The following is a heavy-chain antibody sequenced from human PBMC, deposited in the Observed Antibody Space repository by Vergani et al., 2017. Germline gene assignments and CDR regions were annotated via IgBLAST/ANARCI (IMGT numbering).Heavy chain of an antibody. J-gene: IGHJ6*02. Sequence: QVQLQESGPGLVKPSQTLSLPCTVSGGSISSGDYYWSWTRQPPGKGLEWIGYIYYSGSNYYNPSLKSRVTIAVDTSKNQFSLKLSSVTAADTAVYYCARDRKRVRVVGCGMDVWGQGTTVTVSS. CDR1: GGSISSGDYY. V-gene: IGHV4-30-4*01. CDR2: IYYSGSN. D-gene: IGHD3-10*01. CDR3: ARDRKRVRVVGCGMDV.